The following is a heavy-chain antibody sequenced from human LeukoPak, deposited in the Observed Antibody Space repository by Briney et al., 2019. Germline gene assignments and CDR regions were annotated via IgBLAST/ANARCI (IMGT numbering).Heavy chain of an antibody. CDR3: ARHIISAAKRGIDY. Sequence: SETLSLTCTVSGGSISSSNYYWGWIRQPPGKGLAWIGAIYFSGSTYYSPSLKSRVTISVDTSKNQFSLNLSSVTAADTAVYYCARHIISAAKRGIDYWGQGTLVTVSS. CDR2: IYFSGST. V-gene: IGHV4-39*01. CDR1: GGSISSSNYY. J-gene: IGHJ4*02. D-gene: IGHD6-25*01.